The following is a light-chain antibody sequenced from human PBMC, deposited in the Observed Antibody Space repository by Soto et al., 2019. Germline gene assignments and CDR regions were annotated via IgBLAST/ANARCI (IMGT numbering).Light chain of an antibody. CDR1: NIGRKS. V-gene: IGLV3-21*02. CDR2: DDR. Sequence: SYELTQPPSVSVAPGQTARITCGGTNIGRKSVHWYQQKPGQAPVVVVYDDRDRPSGIPERFSGSNSGNTATLTISGTQAMDEADYYCQAWDSSVVFGGGTKLTVL. J-gene: IGLJ2*01. CDR3: QAWDSSVV.